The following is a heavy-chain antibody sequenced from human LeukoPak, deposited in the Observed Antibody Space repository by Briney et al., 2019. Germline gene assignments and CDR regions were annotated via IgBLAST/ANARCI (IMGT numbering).Heavy chain of an antibody. CDR1: GGSVSSGGYY. Sequence: SETLSLTCTVSGGSVSSGGYYWSWIRQPPGKGLEWIGYIYYSGSTNYNPSLKSRVTISVDTSKNQFSLKLSSVTAADTAVYYCARDTQQWLVSTWGQGTLVTVSS. CDR3: ARDTQQWLVST. D-gene: IGHD6-19*01. CDR2: IYYSGST. V-gene: IGHV4-61*08. J-gene: IGHJ1*01.